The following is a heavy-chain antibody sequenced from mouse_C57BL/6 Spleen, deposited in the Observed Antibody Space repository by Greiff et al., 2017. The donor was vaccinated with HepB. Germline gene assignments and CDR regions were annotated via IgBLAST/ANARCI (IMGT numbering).Heavy chain of an antibody. CDR2: IYPGSGST. Sequence: QVQLQQPGAELVKPGASVKMSCKASGYTFTSYWITWVKQRPGQGLEWIGDIYPGSGSTNYNEKFKSKATLTVDTSSSTAYMQLSSLTSEDSAVYYCARTCMVTTSFAYWGQGTLVTVSA. D-gene: IGHD2-2*01. CDR1: GYTFTSYW. V-gene: IGHV1-55*01. J-gene: IGHJ3*01. CDR3: ARTCMVTTSFAY.